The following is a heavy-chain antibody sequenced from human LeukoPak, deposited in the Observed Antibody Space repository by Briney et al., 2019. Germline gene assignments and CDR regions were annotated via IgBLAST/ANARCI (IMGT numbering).Heavy chain of an antibody. D-gene: IGHD3-16*01. Sequence: PGGSLRLSCAASGFTFRSYAMCWARQAPGKGLEWVSFISGNGDSTYYADSVKGRFTISRDNSRGTLYVQLDSLTAEDTAIYYCAKDRPGGFDYWGQGALVIVSS. CDR1: GFTFRSYA. V-gene: IGHV3-23*01. CDR3: AKDRPGGFDY. J-gene: IGHJ4*02. CDR2: ISGNGDST.